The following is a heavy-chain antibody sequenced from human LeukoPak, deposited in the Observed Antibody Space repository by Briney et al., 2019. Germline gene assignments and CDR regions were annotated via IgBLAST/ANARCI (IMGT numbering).Heavy chain of an antibody. Sequence: ASVKVSCKVSGYTLTELSMHWVRQAPGKGLEWMGGFDPEDGETIYAQKFQVRVTMTEDTSTDTAYMELSSLRSEDTAVYYCAREALSPPSSSLPPGGFDYWGQGTLVTVSS. D-gene: IGHD3-16*01. CDR2: FDPEDGET. J-gene: IGHJ4*02. V-gene: IGHV1-24*01. CDR3: AREALSPPSSSLPPGGFDY. CDR1: GYTLTELS.